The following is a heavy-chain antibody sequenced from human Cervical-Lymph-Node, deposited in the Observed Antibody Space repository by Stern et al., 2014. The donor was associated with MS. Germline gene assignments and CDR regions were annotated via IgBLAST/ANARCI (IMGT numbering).Heavy chain of an antibody. CDR3: AHSRVKYCRGGTCYSSLFDY. J-gene: IGHJ4*02. V-gene: IGHV2-5*02. CDR2: LFLDADK. CDR1: GFSVATAGVG. D-gene: IGHD2-15*01. Sequence: QVTLKESGPTLVKPTQTVTLTCTLSGFSVATAGVGVGWIRQPPGKALEWLALLFLDADKLYSPSLKNRLTIIKDTSKNQVVLTMTNVDPVDTATYYCAHSRVKYCRGGTCYSSLFDYWGQGTLVTVSS.